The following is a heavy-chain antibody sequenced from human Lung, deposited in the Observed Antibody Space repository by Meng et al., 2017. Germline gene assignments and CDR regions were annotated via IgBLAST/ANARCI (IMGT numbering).Heavy chain of an antibody. CDR3: ARGPTTMAHDFDY. Sequence: QVRLQQWGSGLCKPSGSLSLTCVVSWWSVSDYYWSWIRQPPGKWLEGIGEINHMGSTNYNPSLESRATISVDTSQNNLSLKLSSVTAADSAVYYCARGPTTMAHDFDYWGQGTLVTVSS. J-gene: IGHJ4*02. V-gene: IGHV4-34*01. CDR2: INHMGST. D-gene: IGHD4-11*01. CDR1: WWSVSDYY.